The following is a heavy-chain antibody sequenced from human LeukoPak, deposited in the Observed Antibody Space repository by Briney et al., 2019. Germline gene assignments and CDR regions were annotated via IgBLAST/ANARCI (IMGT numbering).Heavy chain of an antibody. D-gene: IGHD5-24*01. CDR2: IYYSGSN. CDR1: GGSISSSSYY. Sequence: SETLSLTCTVSGGSISSSSYYWGWIRQPPGKGLEWIGSIYYSGSNYYNPSLKSRVTISVDTSKNQFSLKLSSVTAADTAVYYCARQDVETEQGGYFDYWGQGTLVTVSS. CDR3: ARQDVETEQGGYFDY. V-gene: IGHV4-39*01. J-gene: IGHJ4*02.